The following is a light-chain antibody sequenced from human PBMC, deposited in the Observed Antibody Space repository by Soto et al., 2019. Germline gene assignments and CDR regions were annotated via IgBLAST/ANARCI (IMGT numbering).Light chain of an antibody. CDR3: QQHQSYST. V-gene: IGKV1-5*03. J-gene: IGKJ1*01. CDR1: QSVRSW. CDR2: KAS. Sequence: DIQMTQSPSTLSASVGDRVTLTCRASQSVRSWLAWYQQKPGKAPKLLIYKASSLESGVPSRFSGSGSGTEFTLTISSLQPDDFATYYCQQHQSYSTFGQGTKVDIK.